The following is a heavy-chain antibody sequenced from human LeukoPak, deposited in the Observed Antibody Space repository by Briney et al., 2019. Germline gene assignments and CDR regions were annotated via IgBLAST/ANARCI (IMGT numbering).Heavy chain of an antibody. CDR2: IIPMFGIA. CDR1: GGTFSRYA. V-gene: IGHV1-69*01. CDR3: ARDRPYTGGWRGFDY. D-gene: IGHD6-19*01. J-gene: IGHJ4*02. Sequence: SVKVSCKASGGTFSRYAISWVRQAPGQGLEWMGGIIPMFGIANYAQKFQGRVTITADESTSTAYMELSNLRSEDTAVYYCARDRPYTGGWRGFDYWGQGTLVTVSS.